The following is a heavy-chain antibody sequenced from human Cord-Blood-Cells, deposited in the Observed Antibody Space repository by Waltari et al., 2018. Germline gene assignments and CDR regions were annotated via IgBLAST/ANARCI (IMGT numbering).Heavy chain of an antibody. Sequence: QVQLQQWGAGLLKPSETLSLTCAVYGGSFSGYYWRWIRQPPGTGLEWIGEINHSGSTNYNPSLKSQVTISVDTSKNQFSLKLSSVTAADTAVYYCARGRSGTIWFGESYGMDVWGQGTTVTVSS. J-gene: IGHJ6*02. CDR3: ARGRSGTIWFGESYGMDV. D-gene: IGHD3-10*01. CDR2: INHSGST. CDR1: GGSFSGYY. V-gene: IGHV4-34*01.